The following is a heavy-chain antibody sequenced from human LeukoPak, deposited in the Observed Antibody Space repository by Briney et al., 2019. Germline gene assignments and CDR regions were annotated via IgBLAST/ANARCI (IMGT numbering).Heavy chain of an antibody. CDR3: ASCSGGRGKYYFDY. V-gene: IGHV3-30*04. Sequence: GRSLRLSCAASGFTFSSYAMHWVRQAPGKGLEWVAVISYDGSNKYYADSVKGRFTISRDNSKNTLYLQMNSLRAEETAVFYCASCSGGRGKYYFDYWGQGTLVTVSS. CDR2: ISYDGSNK. CDR1: GFTFSSYA. D-gene: IGHD2-15*01. J-gene: IGHJ4*02.